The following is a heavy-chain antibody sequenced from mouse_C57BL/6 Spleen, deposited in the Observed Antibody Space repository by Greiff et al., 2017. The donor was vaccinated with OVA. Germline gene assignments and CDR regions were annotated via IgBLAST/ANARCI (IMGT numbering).Heavy chain of an antibody. D-gene: IGHD2-4*01. Sequence: VQLQQSGPELVKPGASVKISCKASGYAFSSYWMNWVKQRPGKGLEWIGRIYPGDGDTNYNGKFKGKATLTADKSSSTAYMQLSRLTSEDSAVYFCARRDDYDNWYFDVWGTGTTVTVSS. CDR1: GYAFSSYW. V-gene: IGHV1-82*01. J-gene: IGHJ1*03. CDR2: IYPGDGDT. CDR3: ARRDDYDNWYFDV.